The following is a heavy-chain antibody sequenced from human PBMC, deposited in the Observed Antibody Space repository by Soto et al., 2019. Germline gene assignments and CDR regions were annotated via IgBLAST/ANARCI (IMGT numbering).Heavy chain of an antibody. CDR3: ARDSEQVRPVALLGASCVI. J-gene: IGHJ3*02. V-gene: IGHV3-9*01. Sequence: EGQLVESGGGLVQPGRSLRLSCVASGFSFDHYAMHWVRQAPGKGLEWVAGITWNSGTKDYGNSVKGRFSISIDNAQNSLHLQMNSLGPEDTALYYCARDSEQVRPVALLGASCVIWGQGTLVTVSS. CDR1: GFSFDHYA. CDR2: ITWNSGTK. D-gene: IGHD2-2*01.